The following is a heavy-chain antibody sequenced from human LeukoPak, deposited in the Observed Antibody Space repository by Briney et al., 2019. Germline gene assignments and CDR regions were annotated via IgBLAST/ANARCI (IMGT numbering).Heavy chain of an antibody. CDR3: AKDLWYSSSWYPARDYGMDV. Sequence: GGSLRLSCADSGFTFSSYAMSWVRQAPGKGLEWVSAISGSGGSTYYADSVKGRFTISRDNSKNTLYLQMNSLRAEDTAVYYCAKDLWYSSSWYPARDYGMDVWGQGTTVTVSS. CDR2: ISGSGGST. CDR1: GFTFSSYA. V-gene: IGHV3-23*01. D-gene: IGHD6-13*01. J-gene: IGHJ6*02.